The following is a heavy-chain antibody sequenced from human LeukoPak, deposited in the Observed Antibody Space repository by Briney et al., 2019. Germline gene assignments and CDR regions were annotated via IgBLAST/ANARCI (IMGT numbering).Heavy chain of an antibody. Sequence: SETLSLTCTVSGGSISSYYWSWIRQPAGKGLEWIGRIYTSGSTNYNPSLKSRVTMSVDTSKSQFSLKLSSVTAADTAVYYCARVGQHIAMATSNGHYYYYYGMDVWGQGTTVTVSS. CDR3: ARVGQHIAMATSNGHYYYYYGMDV. CDR1: GGSISSYY. V-gene: IGHV4-4*07. D-gene: IGHD5-24*01. J-gene: IGHJ6*02. CDR2: IYTSGST.